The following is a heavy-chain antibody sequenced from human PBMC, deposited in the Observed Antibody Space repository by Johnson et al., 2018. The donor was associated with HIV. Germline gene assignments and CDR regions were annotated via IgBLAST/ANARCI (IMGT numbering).Heavy chain of an antibody. CDR1: GFTFSNAW. CDR3: TTDRGNGDYDAFDI. V-gene: IGHV3-15*01. CDR2: IKSKTAGGTT. J-gene: IGHJ3*02. D-gene: IGHD4-17*01. Sequence: VQLVESGGGLVQPGGSLILSCAASGFTFSNAWMSWVRQAPGKGLEWVGRIKSKTAGGTTDYAAPVKGIFTISRDDSKNTLYLQMNSLKTEDTAVYYCTTDRGNGDYDAFDIWGQGTMVTVSS.